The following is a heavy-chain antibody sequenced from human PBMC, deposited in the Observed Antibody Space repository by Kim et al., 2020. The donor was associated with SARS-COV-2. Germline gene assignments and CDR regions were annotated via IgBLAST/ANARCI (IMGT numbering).Heavy chain of an antibody. J-gene: IGHJ1*01. V-gene: IGHV4-34*01. CDR3: ARSSVAGSF. CDR2: INHSGST. Sequence: SETLSLTCAVYGGSFSGYYWSWIRQPPGKGLEWIGEINHSGSTNYNPSLKSRVTISVDTSKNQFSLKLSSVTAADTAVYYCARSSVAGSFWGQGTLVTVS. D-gene: IGHD6-19*01. CDR1: GGSFSGYY.